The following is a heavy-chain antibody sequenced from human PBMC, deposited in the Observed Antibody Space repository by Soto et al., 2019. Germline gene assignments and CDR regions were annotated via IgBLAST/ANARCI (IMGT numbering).Heavy chain of an antibody. CDR1: GFTFSNYA. CDR3: AKTPRQWLVYVDY. Sequence: EVQLLESGGGLVQPGRSLRLSCVASGFTFSNYAMSWVRQAPGKGLEWVSGISGSGGTTYYADSVKGRFTVSRDNSKDTLNLKMNSLRAENTAIYYCAKTPRQWLVYVDYWGQGTLVTVSS. D-gene: IGHD6-19*01. J-gene: IGHJ4*02. V-gene: IGHV3-23*01. CDR2: ISGSGGTT.